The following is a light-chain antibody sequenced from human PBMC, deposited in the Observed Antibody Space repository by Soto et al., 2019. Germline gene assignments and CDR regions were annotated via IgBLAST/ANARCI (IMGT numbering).Light chain of an antibody. CDR2: GAS. Sequence: EKALTQSPVTLSLSPGERATLSCRASQSVSSNLAWYQQRPGQAPRLLIYGASTRASGVPDRFSGSGSGTDFTLTISSLEAEDFAVYYCQQRSDWPPTFGQGTKVDIK. CDR3: QQRSDWPPT. CDR1: QSVSSN. V-gene: IGKV3-11*01. J-gene: IGKJ1*01.